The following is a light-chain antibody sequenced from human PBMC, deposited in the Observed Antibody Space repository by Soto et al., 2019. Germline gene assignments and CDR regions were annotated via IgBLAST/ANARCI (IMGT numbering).Light chain of an antibody. CDR3: QQRSSWPLT. CDR2: DAS. CDR1: QSVSSSY. V-gene: IGKV3D-20*02. J-gene: IGKJ4*01. Sequence: EIVLTQSPGTLSLSPGERATLSCRASQSVSSSYLAWYQQKRGQAPRLLIYDASNRTTGIPARFSGGGSGTDFTLSISSLETDDFAVYYCQQRSSWPLTFGGGTKVEIK.